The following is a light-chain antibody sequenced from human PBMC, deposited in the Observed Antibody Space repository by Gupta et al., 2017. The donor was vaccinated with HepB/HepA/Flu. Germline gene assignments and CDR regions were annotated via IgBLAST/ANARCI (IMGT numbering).Light chain of an antibody. V-gene: IGLV2-8*01. CDR1: SSDVGGYNY. CDR2: AVS. J-gene: IGLJ1*01. Sequence: QSALTQPPSASGSPGQSVTISCTGTSSDVGGYNYVSWYQQHPGKAPKLLIYAVSKRPSGVPDRFSGSKSGNTASLTVSGPQAEDEADYYCSSHAGSGNYVFGTGTQVTVL. CDR3: SSHAGSGNYV.